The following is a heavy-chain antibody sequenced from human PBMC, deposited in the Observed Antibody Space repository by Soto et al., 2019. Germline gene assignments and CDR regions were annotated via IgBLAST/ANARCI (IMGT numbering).Heavy chain of an antibody. D-gene: IGHD6-13*01. V-gene: IGHV4-39*02. CDR2: ISYSGST. J-gene: IGHJ4*02. CDR3: AKDRSGIAAALDY. CDR1: GGSISSDSYY. Sequence: SETLSLTCTVSGGSISSDSYYWGWIRLPPEKGLEWIASISYSGSTYYNPTLKSRLTISVDTSKSQFSLKLSSVTAADTAVYYCAKDRSGIAAALDYWGQGTLVTVSS.